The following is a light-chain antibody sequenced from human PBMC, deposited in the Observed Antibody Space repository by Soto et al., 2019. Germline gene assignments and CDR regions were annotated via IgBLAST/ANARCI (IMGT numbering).Light chain of an antibody. CDR1: QSISTW. V-gene: IGKV1-5*01. CDR3: QQYYAFST. J-gene: IGKJ4*01. CDR2: DAS. Sequence: DIQMTQSPSTLSASVGDRVTITCRASQSISTWLAWYQQKPGKAPKLLIYDASISDSGVPSRFSGSGSGTEFTLSISSLQPDDFATYHCQQYYAFSTFGGGTRVEIK.